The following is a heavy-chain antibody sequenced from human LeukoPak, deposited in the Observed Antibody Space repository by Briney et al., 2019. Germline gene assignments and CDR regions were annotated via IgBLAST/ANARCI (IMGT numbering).Heavy chain of an antibody. V-gene: IGHV3-23*01. D-gene: IGHD3-10*01. CDR2: IGGTDGST. J-gene: IGHJ4*02. CDR1: GFAFTNHA. Sequence: PGGSLRLSCVASGFAFTNHAMTWVRQAPGKGLELVSSIGGTDGSTYYADSVRGRFTISRDNSKDTLYLQMNSLRVEDTATYYCAKRDSHGSHPYYLDSWGQGALVTVSS. CDR3: AKRDSHGSHPYYLDS.